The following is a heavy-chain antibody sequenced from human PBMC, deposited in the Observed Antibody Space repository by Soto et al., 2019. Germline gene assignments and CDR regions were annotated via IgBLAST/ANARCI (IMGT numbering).Heavy chain of an antibody. CDR2: INPSGGST. V-gene: IGHV1-46*01. CDR1: GYTFTSYY. D-gene: IGHD3-16*01. CDR3: ATLGLGHQIRLVPG. Sequence: QVQLVQSGAEVKKPGASVKVSCKASGYTFTSYYMHWVRQAPGQGLEWMGIINPSGGSTSYAQKFQGTVTMTRATATSTVYTELSSLRSEDTAVYYFATLGLGHQIRLVPGWGQGTLVTVSS. J-gene: IGHJ4*02.